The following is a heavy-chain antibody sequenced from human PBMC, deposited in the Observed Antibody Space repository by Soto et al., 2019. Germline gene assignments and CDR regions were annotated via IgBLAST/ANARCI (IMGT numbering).Heavy chain of an antibody. CDR3: ARHMIRGVLTTNFDY. D-gene: IGHD3-10*01. J-gene: IGHJ4*02. V-gene: IGHV5-51*01. Sequence: GESLKISCKTSGYSFTSYWIGWVRQMPGKGLEWMGIIYPGDSDTRYSPSFKGQVTISADKSISTAYLQWGSLKASDTAMYYCARHMIRGVLTTNFDYWGQGNLVTVSS. CDR1: GYSFTSYW. CDR2: IYPGDSDT.